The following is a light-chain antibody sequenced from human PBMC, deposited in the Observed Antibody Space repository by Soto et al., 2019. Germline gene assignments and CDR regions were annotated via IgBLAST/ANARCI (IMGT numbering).Light chain of an antibody. CDR1: QSFSSRY. V-gene: IGKV3D-20*02. J-gene: IGKJ4*01. CDR2: GAS. Sequence: EVVMTQSPATLSLSPGERATLSCRASQSFSSRYLAWYQQKPGQAPRLLIYGASSRATGIPDKFSGSGSGTDFTLTINRLEPEDFAVYYCQQYNHWPPLTFGGGTKVDIK. CDR3: QQYNHWPPLT.